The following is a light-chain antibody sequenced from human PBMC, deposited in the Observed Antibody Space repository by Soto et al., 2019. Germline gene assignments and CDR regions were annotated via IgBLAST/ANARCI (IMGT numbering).Light chain of an antibody. CDR1: QSFDSNY. CDR2: GTL. CDR3: QQYGSSPWT. J-gene: IGKJ1*01. Sequence: PGEGATLSCRASQSFDSNYLAWYQQKPGQAPRLLIYGTLSRATGIPDRFSGSGSGTDFTLTISRLEPEDFAVYYCQQYGSSPWTFGQGTKVDIK. V-gene: IGKV3-20*01.